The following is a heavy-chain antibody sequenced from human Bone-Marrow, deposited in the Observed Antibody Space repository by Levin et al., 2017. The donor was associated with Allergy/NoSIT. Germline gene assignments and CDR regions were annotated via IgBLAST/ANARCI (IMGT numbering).Heavy chain of an antibody. V-gene: IGHV3-9*01. Sequence: QAGGSLRLSCAASGFNFDDYAMHWVRQAPGKGLEWVSGISRDSTSMVYADSVKGRFTISRDNAKNSLYLQMSGLRAEDTALYYCTSRIGGPNPFDYWGQGTLVTVSS. CDR3: TSRIGGPNPFDY. CDR2: ISRDSTSM. D-gene: IGHD3-16*01. CDR1: GFNFDDYA. J-gene: IGHJ4*02.